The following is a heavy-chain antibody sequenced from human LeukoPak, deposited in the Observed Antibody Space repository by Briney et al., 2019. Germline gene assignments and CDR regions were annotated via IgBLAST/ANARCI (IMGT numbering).Heavy chain of an antibody. CDR3: ARLAKLRVYFDY. D-gene: IGHD1-26*01. CDR1: GGSISSGGYY. J-gene: IGHJ4*02. V-gene: IGHV4-31*03. Sequence: PSETLSLTCTVSGGSISSGGYYWSWIRQHPGKGLEWIGYICYSGSTYYNPSLKSRVTISVDTSKNQFSLKLSSVTAADTAVYYCARLAKLRVYFDYWGQGTLVTVSS. CDR2: ICYSGST.